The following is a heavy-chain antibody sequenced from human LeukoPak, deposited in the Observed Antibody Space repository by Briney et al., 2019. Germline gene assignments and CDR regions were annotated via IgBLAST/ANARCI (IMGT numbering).Heavy chain of an antibody. CDR3: ASIPDDYGDG. V-gene: IGHV3-21*01. J-gene: IGHJ4*02. CDR2: ISSSSSYI. CDR1: GFTFTNAY. Sequence: GSLRLSCAASGFTFTNAYMNWVRQAPGKGLEWVSSISSSSSYIYYADSVKGRFTISRDNAKNSLYLQMNSLRAEDTAVYYCASIPDDYGDGWGQGTLVTVSS.